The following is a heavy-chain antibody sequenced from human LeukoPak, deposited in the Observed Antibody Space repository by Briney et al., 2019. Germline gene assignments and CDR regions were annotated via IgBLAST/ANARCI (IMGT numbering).Heavy chain of an antibody. D-gene: IGHD6-13*01. V-gene: IGHV4-59*08. Sequence: SETLSLTRTVSGGSISSYYWSWIRQPPGKGLEWIGYIYYSGSTNYNPSLKSRVTISVDTSKNQFSLKLSSVTAADTAVYYCARSNSSSWPKYFQHWGQGTLVTVSS. CDR1: GGSISSYY. J-gene: IGHJ1*01. CDR2: IYYSGST. CDR3: ARSNSSSWPKYFQH.